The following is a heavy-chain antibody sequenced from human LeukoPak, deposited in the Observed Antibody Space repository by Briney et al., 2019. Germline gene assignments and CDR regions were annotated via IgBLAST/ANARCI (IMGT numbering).Heavy chain of an antibody. Sequence: LXXSCAASXXXXXNXXMSWXRXAXGKGLXXVXGISGSAVTTTYAHSVKGRFTISRDNSKNTVYLQMNSLRVEDTAVYYCARKDSGSYYDLDYWGQGALVTVSS. CDR1: XXXXXNXX. CDR2: ISGSAVTT. V-gene: IGHV3-23*01. CDR3: ARKDSGSYYDLDY. D-gene: IGHD1-26*01. J-gene: IGHJ4*02.